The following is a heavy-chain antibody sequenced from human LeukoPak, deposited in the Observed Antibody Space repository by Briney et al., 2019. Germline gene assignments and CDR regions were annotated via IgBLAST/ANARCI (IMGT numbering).Heavy chain of an antibody. D-gene: IGHD1-1*01. J-gene: IGHJ5*02. V-gene: IGHV4-4*07. Sequence: PSETLSLTCTVSGVSISSYYWSWLRQPAGKGLEWIGRIYTSGSTNYNPSLKSRVTMSVDTSKNQFSLKLSSVTAADTAVYYCARGYFPPGSTTGFDPWGQGTLVTVSS. CDR3: ARGYFPPGSTTGFDP. CDR2: IYTSGST. CDR1: GVSISSYY.